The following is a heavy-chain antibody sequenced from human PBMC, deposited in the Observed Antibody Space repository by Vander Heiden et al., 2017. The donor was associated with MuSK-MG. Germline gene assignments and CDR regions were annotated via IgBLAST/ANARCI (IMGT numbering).Heavy chain of an antibody. CDR1: GFTFSSYA. Sequence: QVQLVESGGGVVQPGRSLSLSCAASGFTFSSYAMHWVRQAPGKGLEWVAVISYDGSNKYYADSVKGRFTISRDNSKNTLYLQMNSLRAEDTAVYYCARDRLPDVAFDIWGQGTMVTVSS. D-gene: IGHD2-15*01. J-gene: IGHJ3*02. CDR2: ISYDGSNK. V-gene: IGHV3-30-3*01. CDR3: ARDRLPDVAFDI.